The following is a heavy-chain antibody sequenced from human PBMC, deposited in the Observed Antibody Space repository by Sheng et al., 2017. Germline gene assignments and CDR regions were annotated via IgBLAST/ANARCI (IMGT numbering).Heavy chain of an antibody. D-gene: IGHD3-10*01. Sequence: EVQLVESGGGLIQPGGSLGLSCAVSGFSVSSNYITWVRQAPGKGLEWVSVIDTDANTYYADSVKVRFTVSRDNSKNTVHLQMNSLRAEDTAVYYCARDRGSEAGFDYWGQGTLVTVSS. V-gene: IGHV3-53*01. J-gene: IGHJ4*02. CDR3: ARDRGSEAGFDY. CDR2: IDTDANT. CDR1: GFSVSSNY.